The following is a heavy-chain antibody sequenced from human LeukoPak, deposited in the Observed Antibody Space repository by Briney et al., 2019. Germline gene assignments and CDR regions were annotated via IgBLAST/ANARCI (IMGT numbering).Heavy chain of an antibody. CDR3: AKPARTDYADY. J-gene: IGHJ4*02. CDR2: ISGSGGNT. Sequence: GGTLRLSCAASGFTFTSYAMNWVRQAPGKGLEWVSAISGSGGNTYYADSVKGRFTISRDNSKNTLFLQMNSLRAEDTAVYYCAKPARTDYADYWGQGTLVTVSS. V-gene: IGHV3-23*01. D-gene: IGHD1-14*01. CDR1: GFTFTSYA.